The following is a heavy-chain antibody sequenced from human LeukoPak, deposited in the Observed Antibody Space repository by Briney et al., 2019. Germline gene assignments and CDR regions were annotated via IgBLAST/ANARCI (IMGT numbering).Heavy chain of an antibody. Sequence: SQTLSLTCAISGDSVSSNSAAWNWIRQSPSRGLGWLGRTYYRSKWYNDYAVPVKSRISINPDTPKNQFSLQLDSVTPEDTAVYFCAREEYDSGWFAIDYWGQGILVTVSS. V-gene: IGHV6-1*01. J-gene: IGHJ4*02. D-gene: IGHD6-19*01. CDR3: AREEYDSGWFAIDY. CDR1: GDSVSSNSAA. CDR2: TYYRSKWYN.